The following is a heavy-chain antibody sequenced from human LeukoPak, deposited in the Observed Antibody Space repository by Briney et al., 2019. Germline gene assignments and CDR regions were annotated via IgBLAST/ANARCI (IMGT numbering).Heavy chain of an antibody. D-gene: IGHD2-2*01. V-gene: IGHV4-4*07. Sequence: SETLSLTCSVSGDSISYFYWSWIRQAAGKGLEWIGRISGSGSTDYNASLKSRVTMSVDTSKNQLSLKVISVTAADTAVYYCARESLVVPPLPWWFDPWGQGTLVTVSS. J-gene: IGHJ5*02. CDR2: ISGSGST. CDR1: GDSISYFY. CDR3: ARESLVVPPLPWWFDP.